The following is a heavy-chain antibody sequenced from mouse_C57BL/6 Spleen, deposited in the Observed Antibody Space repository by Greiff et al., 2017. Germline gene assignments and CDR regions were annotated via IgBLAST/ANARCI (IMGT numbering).Heavy chain of an antibody. V-gene: IGHV1-69*01. CDR1: GYTFTSYW. CDR3: GRRRMDY. CDR2: IDPSDSYT. J-gene: IGHJ4*01. Sequence: QVQLQQPGAELVMPGASVKLSCKASGYTFTSYWMHWVKQRPGQGLEWIGEIDPSDSYTNYNQKFKGKSTLTVDKSPSTAYMQLSSLTSEDSAVYYCGRRRMDYWGQGTSVTVSS.